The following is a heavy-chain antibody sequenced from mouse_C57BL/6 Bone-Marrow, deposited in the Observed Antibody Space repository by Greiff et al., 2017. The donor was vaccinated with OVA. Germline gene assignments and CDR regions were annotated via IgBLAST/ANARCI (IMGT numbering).Heavy chain of an antibody. J-gene: IGHJ4*01. Sequence: VQLQQSGAELVRPGPSVKVSCKASGYAFTNYLIEWVKQRPGQGLEWIGVINPGSGGTNYNEKFKGKATLTADKSSSTAYMQLSSLTSEDSAVYFCARRDYGSSFYYAMDYWGQGTSVTVSS. CDR2: INPGSGGT. CDR1: GYAFTNYL. D-gene: IGHD1-1*01. CDR3: ARRDYGSSFYYAMDY. V-gene: IGHV1-54*01.